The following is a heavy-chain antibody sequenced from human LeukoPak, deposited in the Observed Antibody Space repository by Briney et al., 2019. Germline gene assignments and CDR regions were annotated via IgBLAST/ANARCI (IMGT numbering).Heavy chain of an antibody. D-gene: IGHD3-22*01. J-gene: IGHJ4*02. CDR3: ARQDYYDSSGYYYEFDY. CDR1: GYSFTSYW. Sequence: GESLKISCQGSGYSFTSYWIGWVRQVPGKGLEWMGIIYPGDSDTRYSPSLQGQVTISADKSISTAYLQWSSLKASDTAMYYCARQDYYDSSGYYYEFDYWGQGTLVTVSS. V-gene: IGHV5-51*01. CDR2: IYPGDSDT.